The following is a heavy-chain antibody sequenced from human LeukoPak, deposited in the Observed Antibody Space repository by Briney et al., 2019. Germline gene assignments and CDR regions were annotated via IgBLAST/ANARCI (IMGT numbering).Heavy chain of an antibody. V-gene: IGHV3-53*01. CDR3: AKSGVVVAATTFDY. J-gene: IGHJ4*02. CDR2: IYSGGST. Sequence: GGSLRLSCAASGFTVSSNYMSWVRQAPGKGLEWVSVIYSGGSTYYADSVKGRFTISRDNSKNTLYLQMNSLRAEDTAVYYCAKSGVVVAATTFDYWGQGTLVTVSS. D-gene: IGHD2-15*01. CDR1: GFTVSSNY.